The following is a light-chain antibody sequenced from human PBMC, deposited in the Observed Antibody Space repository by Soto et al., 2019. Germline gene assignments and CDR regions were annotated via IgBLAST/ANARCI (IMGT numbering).Light chain of an antibody. CDR3: QQYNNWIT. CDR1: QSISIN. Sequence: EIVMTQSPATLYVSPGERAILSCRASQSISINLAWYQQKPGQAPRLLIYAASNRAAGVPARFSGSWSGTEFTLTISSLQSEDFAVYYCQQYNNWITFGHGTRL. J-gene: IGKJ5*01. CDR2: AAS. V-gene: IGKV3-15*01.